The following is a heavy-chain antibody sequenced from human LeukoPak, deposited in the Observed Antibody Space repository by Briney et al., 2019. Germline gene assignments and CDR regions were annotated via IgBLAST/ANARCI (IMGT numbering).Heavy chain of an antibody. CDR2: LYSGGRT. J-gene: IGHJ4*02. V-gene: IGHV3-66*01. CDR1: GFTVSTNY. CDR3: ARERGRGVISPYFDW. Sequence: GGSLRLSCAASGFTVSTNYMSWVRQVPGKGLEWVSVLYSGGRTDYADSVKGRFIISRDNSRNTLFLQMYSLRAEDTAVYYCARERGRGVISPYFDWWGQGTLVAVSS. D-gene: IGHD3-10*01.